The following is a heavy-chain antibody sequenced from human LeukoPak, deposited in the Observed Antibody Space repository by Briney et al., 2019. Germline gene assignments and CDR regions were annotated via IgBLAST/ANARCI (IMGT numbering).Heavy chain of an antibody. D-gene: IGHD4-17*01. Sequence: GGSLRLSCAASGFTFDDFAMHWVRQVPGKGLEWVSGIGWNSGTIVYADSVKGRFTISRDNVKNSLYLQMNSLRPEDTAFYYCAKDMGAYGDYYPRFDFWGQGILVTVSS. V-gene: IGHV3-9*01. CDR3: AKDMGAYGDYYPRFDF. CDR2: IGWNSGTI. J-gene: IGHJ4*02. CDR1: GFTFDDFA.